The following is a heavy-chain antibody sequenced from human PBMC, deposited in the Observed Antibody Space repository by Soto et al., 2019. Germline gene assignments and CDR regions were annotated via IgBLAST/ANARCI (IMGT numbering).Heavy chain of an antibody. D-gene: IGHD6-13*01. CDR3: ASGLKAAGIRTDYYYGMDV. Sequence: SETLSLTCSVAGGSSSSYYGSWIRQPPGKGLEWIGYIYYSGSTNYNPSLKSRVTISVDTSKNQFSLKLSSVTAADTAVYYCASGLKAAGIRTDYYYGMDVWGQGTTVTVSS. CDR2: IYYSGST. J-gene: IGHJ6*02. V-gene: IGHV4-59*01. CDR1: GGSSSSYY.